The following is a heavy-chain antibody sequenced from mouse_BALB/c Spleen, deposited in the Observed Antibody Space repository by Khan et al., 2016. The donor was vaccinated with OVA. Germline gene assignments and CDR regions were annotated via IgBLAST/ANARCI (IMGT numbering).Heavy chain of an antibody. CDR2: ISYSGST. V-gene: IGHV3-8*02. Sequence: EVQLVESGPSLVKPSQTLSLTCSVTGDSITSGYWNWIRKFPGNKLEYMGYISYSGSTYYNPSLKSRISITRDTSKNQYYLQLNSVTTEDTATDDCARYDYDYDGAFAYWGQGTLVTGSA. CDR1: GDSITSGY. CDR3: ARYDYDYDGAFAY. J-gene: IGHJ3*01. D-gene: IGHD2-4*01.